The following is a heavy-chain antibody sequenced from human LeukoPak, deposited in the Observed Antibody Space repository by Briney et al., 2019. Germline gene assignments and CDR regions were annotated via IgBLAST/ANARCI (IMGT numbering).Heavy chain of an antibody. D-gene: IGHD3-3*01. Sequence: SVKVSCKASGGTFSSYAISWVRQAPGQGLEWMGGIIPIFGTANYAQKFQGRVTITTDESTSTAYMELSSLRSEDTAVYYCARGADFWSGYYVYWGQGTLVTVSS. CDR3: ARGADFWSGYYVY. J-gene: IGHJ4*02. CDR2: IIPIFGTA. CDR1: GGTFSSYA. V-gene: IGHV1-69*05.